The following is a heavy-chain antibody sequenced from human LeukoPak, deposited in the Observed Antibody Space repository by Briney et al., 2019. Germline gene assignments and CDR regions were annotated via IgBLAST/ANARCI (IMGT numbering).Heavy chain of an antibody. CDR3: ARQSYYGSGRLHNWFDP. Sequence: SETLSLTCTVSGGSISSYYWSWIRQTPGKGLEWIGYIYYSGSTNFNPSLKSRVTISVDTSKNQFSLKLSSVTAADTAVYYCARQSYYGSGRLHNWFDPWGQGTLVTVSS. CDR2: IYYSGST. V-gene: IGHV4-59*08. D-gene: IGHD3-10*01. J-gene: IGHJ5*02. CDR1: GGSISSYY.